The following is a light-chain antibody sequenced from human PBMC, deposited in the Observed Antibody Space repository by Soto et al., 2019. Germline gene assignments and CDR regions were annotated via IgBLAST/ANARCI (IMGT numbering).Light chain of an antibody. CDR3: QQYNSYWT. Sequence: DIQMTQSPSTLSASVGERVTITCRASQSISSWLSWYQQKPGKAPKLLIYDASSLESGVPSRFSGGGSGTEFTLTISSLQPDDFATYYCQQYNSYWTFGQGTKVDIK. CDR1: QSISSW. CDR2: DAS. V-gene: IGKV1-5*01. J-gene: IGKJ1*01.